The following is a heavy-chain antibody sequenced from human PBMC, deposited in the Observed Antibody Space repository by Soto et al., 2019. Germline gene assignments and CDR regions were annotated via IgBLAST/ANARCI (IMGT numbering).Heavy chain of an antibody. D-gene: IGHD2-21*01. CDR1: GYTFTSYA. Sequence: QVQLVQSGAEVKKPGASVKVSCKASGYTFTSYAMHWVRQAPGQRLEWMGWINAGNGKTKYSQKFQGRVTITRDTSASSAYMELSSLRSEDTAVYYCAGDPYLQGMDVWGQGTTVTVSS. V-gene: IGHV1-3*01. CDR2: INAGNGKT. J-gene: IGHJ6*02. CDR3: AGDPYLQGMDV.